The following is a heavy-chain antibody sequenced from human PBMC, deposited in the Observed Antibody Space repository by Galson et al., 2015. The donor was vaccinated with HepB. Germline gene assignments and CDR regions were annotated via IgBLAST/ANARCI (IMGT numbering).Heavy chain of an antibody. D-gene: IGHD1-1*01. Sequence: SEKVSCKASGGTFSSYAISWVRQAPGQGLEWMGGIIPIFGTANYAQKFQGRVTITADESTSTAYMELSSLRSEDTAVYYCARDRTKGARTFDYWGQGTLVTVSS. CDR2: IIPIFGTA. CDR3: ARDRTKGARTFDY. J-gene: IGHJ4*02. CDR1: GGTFSSYA. V-gene: IGHV1-69*13.